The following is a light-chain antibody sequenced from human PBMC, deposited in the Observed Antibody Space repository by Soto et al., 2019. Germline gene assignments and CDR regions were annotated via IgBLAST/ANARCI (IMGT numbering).Light chain of an antibody. CDR2: HAS. CDR1: QSISSW. J-gene: IGKJ1*01. Sequence: IRMTQSPSSLSASTGDRVTITCRASQSISSWLAWYQQKPGTAPKLLIYHASTLESGVPSRFSGSGSGTEFTLTISSLQPDDFATYYCQQYNSYSFGQGTKVDI. CDR3: QQYNSYS. V-gene: IGKV1-5*01.